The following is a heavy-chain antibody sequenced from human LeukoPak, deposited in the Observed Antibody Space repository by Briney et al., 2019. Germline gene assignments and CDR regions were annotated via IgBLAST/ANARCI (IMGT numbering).Heavy chain of an antibody. J-gene: IGHJ4*02. D-gene: IGHD5-18*01. Sequence: SETLSLTCTVSGGSISSGGYYWSWIRQHPGKGLEWIGYIYYSGSTYYNPSLKSRVTISVDTSKNQFSLKLSSVTAADTAVYYCERGFKTAMVLLWGQGTLVTVSS. V-gene: IGHV4-31*03. CDR1: GGSISSGGYY. CDR2: IYYSGST. CDR3: ERGFKTAMVLL.